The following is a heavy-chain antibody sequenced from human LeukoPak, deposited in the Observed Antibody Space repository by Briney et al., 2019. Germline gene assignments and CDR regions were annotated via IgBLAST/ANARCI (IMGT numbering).Heavy chain of an antibody. Sequence: SETLSLTCAVYGGSFSGYYWSWIRQPPGKGLEWIGEINHSGSTNYNPSLKSRVTISVDTSKNQFSLKLSSVTAADTAVYYCARDRVVTAPRGGYFQHWGQGTLVTVSS. CDR1: GGSFSGYY. J-gene: IGHJ1*01. V-gene: IGHV4-34*01. D-gene: IGHD2-21*02. CDR2: INHSGST. CDR3: ARDRVVTAPRGGYFQH.